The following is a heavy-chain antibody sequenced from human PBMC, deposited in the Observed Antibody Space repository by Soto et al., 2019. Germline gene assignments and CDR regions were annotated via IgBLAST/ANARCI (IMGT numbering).Heavy chain of an antibody. D-gene: IGHD4-4*01. CDR2: INPSGGST. CDR3: ARLGGLSTVTTEDYYMDV. J-gene: IGHJ6*03. CDR1: GYTFTSYY. V-gene: IGHV1-46*03. Sequence: ASVKVSCKASGYTFTSYYMHWVRQAPGQGLEWMGIINPSGGSTSYAQKFQGRVTMTRDTSTSTVYMELSSLRSEDTAVYYCARLGGLSTVTTEDYYMDVWGKGTTVTVSS.